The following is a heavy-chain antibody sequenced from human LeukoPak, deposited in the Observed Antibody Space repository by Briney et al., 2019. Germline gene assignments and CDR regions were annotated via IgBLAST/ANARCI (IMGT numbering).Heavy chain of an antibody. CDR3: ARGRWGYGDYVGDFDY. CDR1: GGTFSSYA. Sequence: GASVKVSCKGSGGTFSSYAISWVRQAPGQGLEWMGGIIPIFGTPNYAQKFQGRVTITADESTSTAYMELSSLRSEDTAVYYCARGRWGYGDYVGDFDYWGQGTLVTVSS. V-gene: IGHV1-69*13. CDR2: IIPIFGTP. D-gene: IGHD4-17*01. J-gene: IGHJ4*02.